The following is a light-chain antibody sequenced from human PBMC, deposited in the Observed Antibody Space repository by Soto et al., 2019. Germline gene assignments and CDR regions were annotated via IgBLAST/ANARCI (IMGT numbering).Light chain of an antibody. CDR3: QRYGIYTALPFGCGTT. Sequence: SHSLVTLSSSNGARVHIXILASQSISSWLAWYQQKPGKAPKLLIFDASSLESGPPSRFSGRRSGTQFTLTIIGLQPDDFATYYCQRYGIYTALPFGCGTTFG. J-gene: IGKJ1*01. CDR2: DAS. V-gene: IGKV1-5*01. CDR1: QSISSW.